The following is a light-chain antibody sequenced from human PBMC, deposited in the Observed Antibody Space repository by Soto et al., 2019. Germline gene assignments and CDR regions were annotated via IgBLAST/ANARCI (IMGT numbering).Light chain of an antibody. J-gene: IGKJ3*01. Sequence: EIVLTQSPGTLSLSPGERATLSCRASQSVSSSYLAWYQQKPGQAPRPLIYGASSRATGIPDRFSGSGSGTDFTLTISRLEPGDFAVYYCQQYGSSPFGPGTKVDIK. CDR2: GAS. CDR1: QSVSSSY. CDR3: QQYGSSP. V-gene: IGKV3-20*01.